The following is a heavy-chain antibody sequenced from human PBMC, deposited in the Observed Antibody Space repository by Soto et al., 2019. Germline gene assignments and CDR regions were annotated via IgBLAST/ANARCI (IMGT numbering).Heavy chain of an antibody. Sequence: SLTCAVSVASISTTWWSWVRQPPGKGLEWIGEIYHSGSTNYSPSLKSRVTISIDKSKNQFSMKVSSVTAADTAVYYCATSPGSVAGDYWGQGTLVTVSS. D-gene: IGHD6-13*01. CDR3: ATSPGSVAGDY. V-gene: IGHV4-4*02. CDR2: IYHSGST. CDR1: VASISTTW. J-gene: IGHJ4*02.